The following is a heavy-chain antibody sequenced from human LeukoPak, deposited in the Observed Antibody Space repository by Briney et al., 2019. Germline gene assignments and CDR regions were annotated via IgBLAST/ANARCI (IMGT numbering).Heavy chain of an antibody. Sequence: ASVKVSCKASGGTFSSYAISWVRQAPGQGLEWMGRIIPILGIANYAQKFQGRVTITADESTSTAYMELSSLRSEDAAVYYCARDPPTSPVSRYWFDPWGEGALVTVSS. CDR2: IIPILGIA. V-gene: IGHV1-69*04. D-gene: IGHD5-12*01. CDR3: ARDPPTSPVSRYWFDP. CDR1: GGTFSSYA. J-gene: IGHJ5*02.